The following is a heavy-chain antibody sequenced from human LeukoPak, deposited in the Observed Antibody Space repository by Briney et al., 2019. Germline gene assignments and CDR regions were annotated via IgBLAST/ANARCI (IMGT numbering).Heavy chain of an antibody. CDR2: INPNSGGT. V-gene: IGHV1-2*02. CDR1: GYTFTGYY. CDR3: ARDSRVTIFGVVTIIQWDY. J-gene: IGHJ4*02. D-gene: IGHD3-3*01. Sequence: ASVKVSCKASGYTFTGYYMHWVRQAPGQGLEWMGWINPNSGGTNYAQKFQGRVTMTRDTSISTAYMELSRLRSDDTAVYYCARDSRVTIFGVVTIIQWDYWGQGTLVTVSS.